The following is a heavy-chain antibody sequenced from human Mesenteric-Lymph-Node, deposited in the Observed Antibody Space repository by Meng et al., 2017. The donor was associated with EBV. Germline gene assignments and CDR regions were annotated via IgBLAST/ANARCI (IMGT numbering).Heavy chain of an antibody. D-gene: IGHD2-2*01. V-gene: IGHV6-1*01. CDR3: ARATSGFDS. CDR2: TYYMSKWYN. CDR1: GERVFSNSAS. J-gene: IGHJ4*02. Sequence: VQLHQSGPRMVTPSQPLPPTVETSGERVFSNSASWNWIRQSPFRGLELMGRTYYMSKWYNDYAVSVKSRISINPDTSKNQFSLQLNSVTPEDTAVYYCARATSGFDSWGQGTLVTVSS.